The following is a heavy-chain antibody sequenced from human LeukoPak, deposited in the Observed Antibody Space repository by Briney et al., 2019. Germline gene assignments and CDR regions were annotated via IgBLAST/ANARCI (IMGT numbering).Heavy chain of an antibody. V-gene: IGHV1-18*01. Sequence: VASVKVSCKASGYTFTSYGISWVRQAPGQGLEWMGWISAYNGNTNYAQKLQGRVTMTTDTSTSTAYMELRSLRSDDTAVYYCARGGGLDYDPPVVGAFDIWGQGTMVTVSS. J-gene: IGHJ3*02. CDR1: GYTFTSYG. CDR2: ISAYNGNT. D-gene: IGHD3/OR15-3a*01. CDR3: ARGGGLDYDPPVVGAFDI.